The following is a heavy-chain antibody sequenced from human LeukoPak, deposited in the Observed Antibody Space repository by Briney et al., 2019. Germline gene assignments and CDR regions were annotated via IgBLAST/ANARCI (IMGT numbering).Heavy chain of an antibody. Sequence: PGESLKISCKGSGYSFTSYWIGWVRQMPGKGLEWMGITYPGDSDTRYSPSFQGQVTISADKSISTAYLQWSSLKASDTAMYYCARRYYYGSGSYLYYFDYWGQGTLVTVSS. CDR2: TYPGDSDT. CDR3: ARRYYYGSGSYLYYFDY. CDR1: GYSFTSYW. D-gene: IGHD3-10*01. V-gene: IGHV5-51*01. J-gene: IGHJ4*02.